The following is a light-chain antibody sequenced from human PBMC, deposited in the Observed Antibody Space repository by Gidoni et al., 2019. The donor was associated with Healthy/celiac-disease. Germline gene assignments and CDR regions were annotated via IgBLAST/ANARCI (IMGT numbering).Light chain of an antibody. CDR2: QGS. J-gene: IGLJ1*01. CDR1: KLGDKY. V-gene: IGLV3-1*01. CDR3: QAWDSSTGGEV. Sequence: SHELNQQPSVSVSPGQTASITCSGDKLGDKYACWYQQKPGQSPVLVIYQGSKRPSGIHERFSGSNSGNTATLTISGTQAMDEADYYCQAWDSSTGGEVFGTGTKVTVL.